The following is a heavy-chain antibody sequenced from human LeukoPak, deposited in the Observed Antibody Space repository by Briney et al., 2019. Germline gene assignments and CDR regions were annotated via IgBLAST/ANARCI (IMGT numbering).Heavy chain of an antibody. D-gene: IGHD2-15*01. CDR3: ASPGYCSGGSCYGLYCFDY. Sequence: PSETLSLTCTVSGGSISSSSYYWGWIRQPPGKGLEWIGSIYYSGSTYYNPSLKSRVTISVDTSKNQFSLKLSSVTAADTAVYYCASPGYCSGGSCYGLYCFDYWGQGTLVTVSS. CDR1: GGSISSSSYY. V-gene: IGHV4-39*01. CDR2: IYYSGST. J-gene: IGHJ4*02.